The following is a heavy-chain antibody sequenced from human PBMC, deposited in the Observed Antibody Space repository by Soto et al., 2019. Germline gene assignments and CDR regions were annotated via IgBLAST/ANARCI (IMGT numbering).Heavy chain of an antibody. CDR2: IKSKTDGGTT. V-gene: IGHV3-15*01. Sequence: GGSLRLSCAASGFTFSNAWMSWVRQAPGKGLEWVGRIKSKTDGGTTDYAAPVKGRFTISRDDSKNTLYLQMNSLKTEDTAVYYCTTGFGVWFGADYYGMDVWGQGTTVTVSS. CDR1: GFTFSNAW. J-gene: IGHJ6*02. CDR3: TTGFGVWFGADYYGMDV. D-gene: IGHD3-10*01.